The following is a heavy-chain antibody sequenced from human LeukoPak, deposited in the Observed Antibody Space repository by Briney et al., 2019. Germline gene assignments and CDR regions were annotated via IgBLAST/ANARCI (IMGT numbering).Heavy chain of an antibody. CDR2: INSDGTIT. CDR3: ARSPNCGGDCS. D-gene: IGHD2-21*02. V-gene: IGHV3-74*01. CDR1: GFTFSTYW. J-gene: IGHJ5*02. Sequence: GGSLRLSCAASGFTFSTYWMHWVRQVPGKGVVWVSRINSDGTITTYADSVKGRFTISRDNAKNTLYLQMNSLRVEDTAVYYCARSPNCGGDCSWGQGTLVTVSS.